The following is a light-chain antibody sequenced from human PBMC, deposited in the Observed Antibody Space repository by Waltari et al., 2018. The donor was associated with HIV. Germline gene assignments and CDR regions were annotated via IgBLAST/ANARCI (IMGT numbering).Light chain of an antibody. CDR1: SGSVSTNYF. V-gene: IGLV8-61*01. CDR2: STN. Sequence: QTVVTQEPSFSVSPGGTVTLTCGLSSGSVSTNYFPSWYQQTPGQGPRTLIFSTNTRSSGVPDRFSGAILGNKAALTITGAQTDDESDYYCVLYMGSGIWVFGGGTKLTVL. CDR3: VLYMGSGIWV. J-gene: IGLJ3*02.